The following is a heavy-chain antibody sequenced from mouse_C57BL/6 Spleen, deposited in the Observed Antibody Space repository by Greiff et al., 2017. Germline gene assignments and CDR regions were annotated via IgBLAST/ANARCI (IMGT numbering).Heavy chain of an antibody. CDR1: GFTFSDYY. J-gene: IGHJ2*01. CDR3: ARGGTGDYFDY. CDR2: INYDGSST. V-gene: IGHV5-16*01. Sequence: EVKLMESEGGLVQPGRSMKLSCTASGFTFSDYYMAWVRQVPEKGLEWVANINYDGSSTYYLDSLKSRFIISRDNAKNILYLQMSSLKSEDTATYYCARGGTGDYFDYWGQGTTLTVSS. D-gene: IGHD3-3*01.